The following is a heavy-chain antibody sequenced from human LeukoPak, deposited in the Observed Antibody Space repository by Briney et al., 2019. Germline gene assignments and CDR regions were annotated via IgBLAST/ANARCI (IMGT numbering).Heavy chain of an antibody. CDR3: ATQRGSSSTYYFDY. CDR2: INHSGST. J-gene: IGHJ4*02. V-gene: IGHV4-34*01. CDR1: GVSFSGYY. D-gene: IGHD6-6*01. Sequence: SETLSLTCAVYGVSFSGYYWSWIRQPPGKGLEWIGEINHSGSTNYNPSLKSRVTISVDTSKNQFSLKLSSVTAADTAVYYCATQRGSSSTYYFDYWGQGTLVTVSS.